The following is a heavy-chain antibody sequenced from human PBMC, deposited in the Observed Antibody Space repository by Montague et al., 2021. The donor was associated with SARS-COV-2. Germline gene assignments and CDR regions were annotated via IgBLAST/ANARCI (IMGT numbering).Heavy chain of an antibody. V-gene: IGHV3-20*03. Sequence: SVKVRFTISSDNAKNSLYLQINSLRSQDTALYYCARDTSGFFDFWGQGTMVTVSS. J-gene: IGHJ3*01. CDR3: ARDTSGFFDF. D-gene: IGHD2-2*01.